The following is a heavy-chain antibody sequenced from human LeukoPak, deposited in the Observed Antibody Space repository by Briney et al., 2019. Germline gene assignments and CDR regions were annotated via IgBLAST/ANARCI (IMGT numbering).Heavy chain of an antibody. CDR3: ATCSSSWPLDFDY. D-gene: IGHD6-13*01. Sequence: ASANVSCKVSGYTPTELSMHWVRQAPGQGLEWMGGFDPEDGETIYAQKFQGRVTMTEDTSTDTAYMELSSLRSEDTAVYYCATCSSSWPLDFDYWGQGTLVTVSS. V-gene: IGHV1-24*01. CDR2: FDPEDGET. J-gene: IGHJ4*02. CDR1: GYTPTELS.